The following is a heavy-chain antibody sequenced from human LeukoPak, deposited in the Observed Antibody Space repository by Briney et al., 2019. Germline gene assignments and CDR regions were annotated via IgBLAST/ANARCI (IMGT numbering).Heavy chain of an antibody. J-gene: IGHJ4*02. D-gene: IGHD1-1*01. CDR3: AREGSEGYLFDY. V-gene: IGHV3-33*08. Sequence: PGGSLRLSCAASGFTFSSYGMHWVRQAPGKGLEWVAVIWYGGSNKYYADSVKGRFTISRDNSKNTLYLQMNSLRAEDTAVYYCAREGSEGYLFDYWGQGTLVTVSS. CDR1: GFTFSSYG. CDR2: IWYGGSNK.